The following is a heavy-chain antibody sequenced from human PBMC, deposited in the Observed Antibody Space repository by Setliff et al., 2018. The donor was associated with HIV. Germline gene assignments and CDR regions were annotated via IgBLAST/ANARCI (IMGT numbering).Heavy chain of an antibody. CDR3: ARVLEYSSSSLGGFDY. D-gene: IGHD6-6*01. Sequence: ASVKVSCKASGYTFTGYYMHWVRQAPGQGLEWMGWINPNSGGTNYAQKFQGRVTMTRDTSTSTVYMELSSLRSEDTAVYYCARVLEYSSSSLGGFDYWGQGTLVTVSS. CDR2: INPNSGGT. CDR1: GYTFTGYY. J-gene: IGHJ4*02. V-gene: IGHV1-2*02.